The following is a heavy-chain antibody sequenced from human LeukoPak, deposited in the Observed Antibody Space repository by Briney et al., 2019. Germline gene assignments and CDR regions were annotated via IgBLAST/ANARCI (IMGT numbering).Heavy chain of an antibody. CDR1: GFTFDNYA. CDR3: AKDYCSSTSCYTDY. CDR2: ISWNSGSI. J-gene: IGHJ4*02. V-gene: IGHV3-9*01. D-gene: IGHD2-2*02. Sequence: GGSLRLSCAASGFTFDNYAMHWVRQAPGKGLEWVSGISWNSGSIGYADSVKGRFTISRDNAKNSLYLQMNSLRAEDTALYFCAKDYCSSTSCYTDYWGQGTLVTVSS.